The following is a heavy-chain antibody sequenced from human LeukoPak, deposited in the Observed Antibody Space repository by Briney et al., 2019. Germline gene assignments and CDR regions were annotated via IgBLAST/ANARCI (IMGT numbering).Heavy chain of an antibody. D-gene: IGHD4-17*01. CDR3: ARDKRYSTVTGNWFDP. V-gene: IGHV4-34*01. Sequence: SETLSLTCAVYGGSFSGYYWSWIRQPPGKGLEWIGEINHSGSTNYNPSLKSRVTISVDTSKNQFSPKLSSVTAADTAVYYCARDKRYSTVTGNWFDPWGQGTLVTVSS. CDR1: GGSFSGYY. CDR2: INHSGST. J-gene: IGHJ5*02.